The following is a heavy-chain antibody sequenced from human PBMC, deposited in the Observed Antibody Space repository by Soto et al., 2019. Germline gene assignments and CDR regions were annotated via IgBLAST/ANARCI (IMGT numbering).Heavy chain of an antibody. CDR2: INGNGGST. J-gene: IGHJ4*02. Sequence: EVQLLESGGGLVQPGGSLRLSCAASGFTFGTPVMSWVRQAPGKGLEWVSAINGNGGSTYYADSVKGRFTISRDNSKTTLYLQMNSLRADDTAVYYCAKGSSDSRPYYFDYWGQGSLVTDSS. V-gene: IGHV3-23*01. CDR1: GFTFGTPV. CDR3: AKGSSDSRPYYFDY. D-gene: IGHD6-19*01.